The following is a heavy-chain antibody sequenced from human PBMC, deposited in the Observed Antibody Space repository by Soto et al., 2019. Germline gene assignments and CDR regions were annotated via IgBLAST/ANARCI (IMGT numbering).Heavy chain of an antibody. Sequence: QITLKESGPTLVKPTQTLTLTCTFSGFSLSTSGVGVGWIRQPPGKALEWLALIYWDDDKRYSPSLKSRLTITKDTSKNQVFLTMTNMDPVDTATYYCAHVYGGDDNFDYWGQGTLVTVSS. CDR3: AHVYGGDDNFDY. CDR2: IYWDDDK. J-gene: IGHJ4*02. V-gene: IGHV2-5*02. D-gene: IGHD5-12*01. CDR1: GFSLSTSGVG.